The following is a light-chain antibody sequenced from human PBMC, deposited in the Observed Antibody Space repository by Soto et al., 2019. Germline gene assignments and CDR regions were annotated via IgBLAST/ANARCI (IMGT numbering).Light chain of an antibody. J-gene: IGKJ5*01. V-gene: IGKV3-20*01. Sequence: VFTQYPSTLSLCQAASTTLYLGHILTVCIAYLTMYLQRFGQAPRLLIFGASKRATGIPDRFRGSGSGRDFTLTISGLEPEDFAVYYCQQYGSSPLISFGQGIRLEIK. CDR1: LTVCIAY. CDR2: GAS. CDR3: QQYGSSPLIS.